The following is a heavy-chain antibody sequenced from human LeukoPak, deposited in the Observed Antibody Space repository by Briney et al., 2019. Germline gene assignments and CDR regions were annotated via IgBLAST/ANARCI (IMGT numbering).Heavy chain of an antibody. CDR1: GGSFSGYY. CDR2: IDHSGST. J-gene: IGHJ3*02. V-gene: IGHV4-34*01. D-gene: IGHD6-19*01. Sequence: SETLSLTCAVYGGSFSGYYWTWIRQPPGEGLEWIGEIDHSGSTNYNPSLKSRVTISVDTSKNQFSLKLSSVTAADTAVYYCARVGYSSGWYDAFDIWGQGTMVTVSS. CDR3: ARVGYSSGWYDAFDI.